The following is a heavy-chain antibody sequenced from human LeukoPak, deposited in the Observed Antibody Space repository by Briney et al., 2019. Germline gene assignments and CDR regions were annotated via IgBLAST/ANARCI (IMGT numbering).Heavy chain of an antibody. J-gene: IGHJ4*02. CDR3: ASHDILTGFVY. CDR2: IYYSGST. CDR1: GGSISSGGYY. Sequence: SETLSLTCIVSGGSISSGGYYWSWIRQHPGKGLEWIGYIYYSGSTYYNPSLKSRVTISVDTSKNQFSLKLSSVTAADTAVYYCASHDILTGFVYWGQGTLVTVSS. D-gene: IGHD3-9*01. V-gene: IGHV4-31*03.